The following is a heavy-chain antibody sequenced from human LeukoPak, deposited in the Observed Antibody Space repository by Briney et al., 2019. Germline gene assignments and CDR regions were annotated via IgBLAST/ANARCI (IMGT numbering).Heavy chain of an antibody. J-gene: IGHJ4*02. CDR2: ITHSGTT. Sequence: SETLSLTCAIYGGSFSDYYWGWIRQPPNRGLEWIGEITHSGTTTYNPSLKSRVTISEDTSKNQFSLNLNSVTAADTAVYYCARGPPRDYASSGFYFNYWGRGTLVIVSS. V-gene: IGHV4-34*01. CDR1: GGSFSDYY. D-gene: IGHD3-22*01. CDR3: ARGPPRDYASSGFYFNY.